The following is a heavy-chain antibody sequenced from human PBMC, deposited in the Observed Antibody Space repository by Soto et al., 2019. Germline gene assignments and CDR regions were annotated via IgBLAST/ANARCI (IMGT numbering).Heavy chain of an antibody. CDR1: GGTFSSYA. Sequence: SVKVSCKASGGTFSSYAISWVRQAPGQGLGWMGGIIPIFGTANYAQKFQGRVTITADESTSTAYMELSSLRSEDTAVYYCARLYGDYVGYFDYWGQGTLVTVSS. V-gene: IGHV1-69*13. J-gene: IGHJ4*02. D-gene: IGHD4-17*01. CDR2: IIPIFGTA. CDR3: ARLYGDYVGYFDY.